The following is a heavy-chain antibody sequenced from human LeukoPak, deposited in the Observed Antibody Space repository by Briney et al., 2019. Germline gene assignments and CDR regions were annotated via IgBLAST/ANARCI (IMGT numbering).Heavy chain of an antibody. Sequence: PGGSLRLSCAASGFTFSSYSMNWVRQAPGKGLEWVSSISSSSSYIYYADSVKGRFTISRDTSKNTLYLQMNSLRAEDTAVYCCARESPVGCTSTSCYIDYWGQGTLVTVSS. J-gene: IGHJ4*02. V-gene: IGHV3-21*04. CDR3: ARESPVGCTSTSCYIDY. CDR2: ISSSSSYI. CDR1: GFTFSSYS. D-gene: IGHD2-2*01.